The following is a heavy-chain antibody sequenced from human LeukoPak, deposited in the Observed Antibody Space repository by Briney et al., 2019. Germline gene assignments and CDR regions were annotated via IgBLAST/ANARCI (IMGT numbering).Heavy chain of an antibody. J-gene: IGHJ4*02. CDR2: ISGSGGST. V-gene: IGHV3-23*01. CDR1: GFTFSTYV. CDR3: AKDRGFSSSSSFDY. D-gene: IGHD6-6*01. Sequence: GGSLRLSCAASGFTFSTYVMSWVRQTPGKGLEWVSAISGSGGSTYYADSVKGRFTISRDNSKNTLYLQMNSLRAEDTAVYYCAKDRGFSSSSSFDYWGQGTLVTVSS.